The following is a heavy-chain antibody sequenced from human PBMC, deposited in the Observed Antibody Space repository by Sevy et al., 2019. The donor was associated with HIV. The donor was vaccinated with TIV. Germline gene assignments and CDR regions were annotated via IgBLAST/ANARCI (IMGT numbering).Heavy chain of an antibody. CDR2: ISWDGGST. CDR1: GFTFDDYT. Sequence: GGSLRLSCAASGFTFDDYTMHWVRQAPGKGLEWVSLISWDGGSTYYADSVKGRFTISRDNSKNSLYLQVNSLRTEDTALYYCAKDLAIAAAAPYGMDVWGQGTTVTVSS. V-gene: IGHV3-43*01. CDR3: AKDLAIAAAAPYGMDV. D-gene: IGHD6-13*01. J-gene: IGHJ6*02.